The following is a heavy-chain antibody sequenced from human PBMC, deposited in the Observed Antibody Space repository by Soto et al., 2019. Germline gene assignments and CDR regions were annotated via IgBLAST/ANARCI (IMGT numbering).Heavy chain of an antibody. J-gene: IGHJ4*02. CDR1: GFTFTSSA. CDR3: AGRKVPQGRGGNNPFGF. Sequence: QMQLVQSGPEVKKPGTSVKVSCKASGFTFTSSAVQWVRQARGQRLEWIGWIVVGSGNTNYAQKFQERVTITRDMSPRTTLKGAGKPGSGETGVLFRAGRKVPQGRGGNNPFGFWGQGTLVTGSP. V-gene: IGHV1-58*01. CDR2: IVVGSGNT. D-gene: IGHD3-10*01.